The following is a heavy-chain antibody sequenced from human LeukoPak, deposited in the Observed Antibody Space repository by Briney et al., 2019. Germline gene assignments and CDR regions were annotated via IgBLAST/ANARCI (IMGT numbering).Heavy chain of an antibody. D-gene: IGHD6-13*01. CDR3: ARHAYSSSWYVINWFDP. CDR1: GGSISSSSYY. V-gene: IGHV4-39*01. J-gene: IGHJ5*02. CDR2: IYYSGST. Sequence: SETLSLTCTVSGGSISSSSYYWGWIRPPPGKGLEWIGSIYYSGSTYYNPSLKSRVTISVDTSKNQFSLKLSSVTAADTAVYYCARHAYSSSWYVINWFDPWGQGTLVTVSS.